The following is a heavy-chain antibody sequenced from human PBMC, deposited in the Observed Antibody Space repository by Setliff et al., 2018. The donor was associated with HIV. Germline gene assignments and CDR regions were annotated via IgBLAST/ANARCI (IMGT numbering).Heavy chain of an antibody. CDR3: ASHHSADIYYSYYGMDV. Sequence: GGSLRLSCVASGFTFTKAWMSWVRQAPGKGLEWVSYSSSSGYSTNYADSVKGRFTMSRDNAKNLLYLQMNSLRAEDTAVYYCASHHSADIYYSYYGMDVWGQGTTVTVSS. D-gene: IGHD6-13*01. J-gene: IGHJ6*02. V-gene: IGHV3-11*06. CDR1: GFTFTKAW. CDR2: SSSSGYST.